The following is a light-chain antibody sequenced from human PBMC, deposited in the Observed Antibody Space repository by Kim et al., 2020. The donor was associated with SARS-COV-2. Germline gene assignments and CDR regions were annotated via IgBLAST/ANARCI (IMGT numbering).Light chain of an antibody. Sequence: QSITISCPGTSSDVGGYNYVSWYQQHPGKAPKLMIYDVSNRPSGVSNRFSGSKSGNTASLTISGLQAEDEADYSCSSYTSSSTLAVFGGGTKLTVL. CDR1: SSDVGGYNY. CDR3: SSYTSSSTLAV. CDR2: DVS. V-gene: IGLV2-14*03. J-gene: IGLJ2*01.